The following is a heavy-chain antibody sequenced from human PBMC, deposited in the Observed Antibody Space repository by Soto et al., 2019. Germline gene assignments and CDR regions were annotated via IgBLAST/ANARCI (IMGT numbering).Heavy chain of an antibody. D-gene: IGHD1-26*01. CDR2: ISGSGGDT. V-gene: IGHV3-23*01. J-gene: IGHJ4*02. CDR1: GFTFSSYS. CDR3: AKDSALPYSGSFFDY. Sequence: EVQLLESGGGLVQPGRSLRLSCAASGFTFSSYSMSWFRQAPGKGLECVSSISGSGGDTFYAASVKGRFTISRDNSKNTLYLQMTGLRAEDTALYFCAKDSALPYSGSFFDYWGQGTLVPVSS.